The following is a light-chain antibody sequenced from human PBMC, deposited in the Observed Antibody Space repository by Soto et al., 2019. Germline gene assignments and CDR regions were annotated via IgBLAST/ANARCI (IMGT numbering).Light chain of an antibody. CDR1: SSDVGYYNY. J-gene: IGLJ2*01. Sequence: QSALTQPRSVSGSPGQSVTISCTGTSSDVGYYNYVSWYQRHPGKAPKLMIYDVFKRPSGVPDRFSGSKSGNTATLTISGTQAMDEADYYCQAWDSSSVVFGGGTKVTVL. CDR3: QAWDSSSVV. V-gene: IGLV2-11*01. CDR2: DVF.